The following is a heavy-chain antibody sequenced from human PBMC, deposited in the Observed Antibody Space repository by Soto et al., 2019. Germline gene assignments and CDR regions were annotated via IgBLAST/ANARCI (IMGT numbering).Heavy chain of an antibody. J-gene: IGHJ3*02. V-gene: IGHV3-9*01. CDR3: AKDKGGGSCCDAFDI. CDR1: GFTFDDYA. D-gene: IGHD2-15*01. Sequence: PGGSLRLSCAASGFTFDDYAMHWVRQAPGKGLEWVSGISWNSGSIGYADSVKGRFTISRDNAKNSLYLQMNSLRAEDTALYYCAKDKGGGSCCDAFDIWGQGTMVTVSS. CDR2: ISWNSGSI.